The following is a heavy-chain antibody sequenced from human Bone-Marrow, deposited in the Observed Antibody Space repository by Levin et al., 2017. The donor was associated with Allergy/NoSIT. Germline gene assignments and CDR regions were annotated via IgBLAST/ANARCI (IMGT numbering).Heavy chain of an antibody. V-gene: IGHV3-53*01. Sequence: GESLKISCAASGFTVSTNYMSWVRQAPGKGLEWVSVIYSGGNTYYADSVKGRFTISRDNSKNTLYLQMNSLRAEDTALYYCARDVSGFDPWGQGTLVTVSS. D-gene: IGHD6-25*01. J-gene: IGHJ5*02. CDR2: IYSGGNT. CDR3: ARDVSGFDP. CDR1: GFTVSTNY.